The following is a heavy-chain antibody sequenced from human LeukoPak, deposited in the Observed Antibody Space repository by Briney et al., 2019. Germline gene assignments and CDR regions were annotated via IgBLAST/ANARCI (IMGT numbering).Heavy chain of an antibody. V-gene: IGHV4-39*07. CDR1: GGSISSGRHY. CDR3: AGNYYENYGMDV. D-gene: IGHD3-22*01. Sequence: PSETLSLTCTVYGGSISSGRHYWGWIRQPPGQGLEWIGSIYYSGSTYYNPSLESRVTISKDTSKNHFSLRRSSVTAADTAIYYCAGNYYENYGMDVWGHGTTVTVSS. CDR2: IYYSGST. J-gene: IGHJ6*02.